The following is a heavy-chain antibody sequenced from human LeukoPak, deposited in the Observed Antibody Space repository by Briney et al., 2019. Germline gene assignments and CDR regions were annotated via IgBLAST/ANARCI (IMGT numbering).Heavy chain of an antibody. D-gene: IGHD3-22*01. Sequence: PGGSLRLSCAASGFTFRSYWMTWVRQAPGKGLEWVANIKQDGSEKHYVDSVKGRFTISRDNARNSLYLQMNSLRADDTAIYYCTRTLYESSGYRRNVFDVWGQGTMVIVSS. V-gene: IGHV3-7*01. CDR1: GFTFRSYW. J-gene: IGHJ3*01. CDR3: TRTLYESSGYRRNVFDV. CDR2: IKQDGSEK.